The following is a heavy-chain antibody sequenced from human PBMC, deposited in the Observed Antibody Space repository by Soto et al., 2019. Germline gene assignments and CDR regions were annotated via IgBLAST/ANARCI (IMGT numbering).Heavy chain of an antibody. D-gene: IGHD2-8*01. J-gene: IGHJ4*02. V-gene: IGHV4-34*01. CDR1: CGPFSGYY. CDR3: ARDKINGIFDY. CDR2: INHSXSP. Sequence: XXTLSLTCAVYCGPFSGYYWTWIRQPPGTGLEWIGXINHSXSPNYNKSLKXXLTISVDXXKNQFSLKMTSVTAADTAVYYCARDKINGIFDYWGQGTLVTVSS.